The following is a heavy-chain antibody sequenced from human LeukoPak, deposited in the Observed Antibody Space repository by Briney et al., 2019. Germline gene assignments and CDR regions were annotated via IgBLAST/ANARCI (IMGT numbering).Heavy chain of an antibody. J-gene: IGHJ4*02. D-gene: IGHD3-10*01. V-gene: IGHV3-53*01. CDR3: ASLRFGELLAPFYY. Sequence: GGSLRLSCAASGFTVSINYMNWVRQAPGKGLDWVSLIYTDGNTYYADSVKGRFTISRDNAKNSLYLQMNSLRAEDTAVYYCASLRFGELLAPFYYWGQGTLVTVSS. CDR2: IYTDGNT. CDR1: GFTVSINY.